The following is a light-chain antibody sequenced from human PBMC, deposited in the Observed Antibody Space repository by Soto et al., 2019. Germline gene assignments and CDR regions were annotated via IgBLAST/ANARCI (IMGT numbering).Light chain of an antibody. V-gene: IGKV1-39*01. CDR3: QHSYSTPYT. CDR1: QSISSY. J-gene: IGKJ2*01. CDR2: AAS. Sequence: DIPMTQSPSSLSASVGDRVTITCRASQSISSYLNWYQQKPGKAPKLLIYAASSFQSGVPSRFSGSRSGTDCTLTISSLQPEDFATYYWQHSYSTPYTFGQGTKVEVK.